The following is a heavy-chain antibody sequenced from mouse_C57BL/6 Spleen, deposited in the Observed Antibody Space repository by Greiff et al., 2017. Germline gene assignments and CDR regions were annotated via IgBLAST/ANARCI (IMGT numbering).Heavy chain of an antibody. V-gene: IGHV1-54*01. D-gene: IGHD2-4*01. CDR2: INPGGGGT. J-gene: IGHJ2*01. Sequence: QVQLQQSGAELVRPGTSVKVSCKASGYAFTNYLIEWVKQRPGQGLEWIGGINPGGGGTNYNEKFKGKATLTADKSSSTAYMQLSSLTSEDSAVYFGARFWYDYDHYFDYWGQGTTLTVSS. CDR1: GYAFTNYL. CDR3: ARFWYDYDHYFDY.